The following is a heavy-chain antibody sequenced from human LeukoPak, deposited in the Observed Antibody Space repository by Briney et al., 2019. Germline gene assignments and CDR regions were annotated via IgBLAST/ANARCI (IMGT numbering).Heavy chain of an antibody. CDR3: ATGITAPGTFEY. V-gene: IGHV3-30*03. CDR2: ISYDGSKI. J-gene: IGHJ4*02. Sequence: GGSLRLSCAASGFTFSSYGMHWVRQAPGKGLEWVAVISYDGSKILYADSVKGRFTISRDNSKNTLYLQMNSLRGEDTAAYYCATGITAPGTFEYWGQGTLVTVSS. CDR1: GFTFSSYG. D-gene: IGHD6-13*01.